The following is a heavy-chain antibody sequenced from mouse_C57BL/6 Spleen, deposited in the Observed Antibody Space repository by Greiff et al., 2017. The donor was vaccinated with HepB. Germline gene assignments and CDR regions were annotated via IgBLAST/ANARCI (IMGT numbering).Heavy chain of an antibody. CDR1: GFTFSSYA. J-gene: IGHJ3*01. Sequence: EVKLVESGGGLVKPGGSLKLSCAASGFTFSSYAMSWVRQTPEKRLEWVATISDGGSYTYYPDNVKGRFTISRDNAKNNLYLQMSHLKSEDTAMYYCARESYGSSRAWFAYWGQGTLVTVSA. V-gene: IGHV5-4*01. CDR3: ARESYGSSRAWFAY. D-gene: IGHD1-1*01. CDR2: ISDGGSYT.